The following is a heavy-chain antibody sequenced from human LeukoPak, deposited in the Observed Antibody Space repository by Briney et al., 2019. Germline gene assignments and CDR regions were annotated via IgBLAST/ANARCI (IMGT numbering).Heavy chain of an antibody. D-gene: IGHD1-26*01. CDR2: SRNKPNGYTT. CDR3: ARNPNYSGTYYDAFDI. CDR1: GFTFSSYA. Sequence: GGSLRLSCAASGFTFSSYAMSWVRQAPGKGLEWVGRSRNKPNGYTTEYATSLKGRFTISRDDSGGSMYLQLSSLRTEDTAVYYCARNPNYSGTYYDAFDIWGQGTMVTVSS. V-gene: IGHV3-72*01. J-gene: IGHJ3*02.